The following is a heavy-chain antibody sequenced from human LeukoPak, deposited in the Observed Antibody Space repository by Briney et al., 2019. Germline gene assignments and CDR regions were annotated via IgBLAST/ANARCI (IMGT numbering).Heavy chain of an antibody. CDR2: INPNSGST. Sequence: ASVKVSCKASGYTFTGYYMHWVRQAPGQGLEWMGWINPNSGSTSYAQKFQGRVTMTRDTSTSTVYMELSSLRSEDTAVYYCARGAGTVTFDYWGQGTLVTVSS. D-gene: IGHD4-17*01. J-gene: IGHJ4*02. CDR1: GYTFTGYY. V-gene: IGHV1-46*01. CDR3: ARGAGTVTFDY.